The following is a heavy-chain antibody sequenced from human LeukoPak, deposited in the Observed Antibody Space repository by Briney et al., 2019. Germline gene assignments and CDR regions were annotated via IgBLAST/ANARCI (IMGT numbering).Heavy chain of an antibody. CDR2: IYHSAST. CDR1: GGSISRAGYF. V-gene: IGHV4-30-2*01. J-gene: IGHJ5*02. CDR3: ARRSLLDNWFDP. Sequence: SETLPLTCTVSGGSISRAGYFWTWVRQHPGKGLEWIGYIYHSASTYHNPSLKSRVTISVDRSKNQFSLKLSSVTAADTAVYYCARRSLLDNWFDPWGQGTLVTVSS.